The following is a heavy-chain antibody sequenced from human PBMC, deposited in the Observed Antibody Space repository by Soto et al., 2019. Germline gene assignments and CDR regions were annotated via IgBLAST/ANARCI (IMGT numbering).Heavy chain of an antibody. CDR3: AREEPIVLMAFFDY. CDR2: ISAYNGNT. CDR1: GYSFKGYG. V-gene: IGHV1-18*04. D-gene: IGHD2-8*01. Sequence: GASVKVSCKASGYSFKGYGISWVRQAPGQGLEWMGWISAYNGNTNYAQKLQGRVTMTTDTSTSTAYMELRSLRSDDTAVYYCAREEPIVLMAFFDYWGQGTLVTVSS. J-gene: IGHJ4*02.